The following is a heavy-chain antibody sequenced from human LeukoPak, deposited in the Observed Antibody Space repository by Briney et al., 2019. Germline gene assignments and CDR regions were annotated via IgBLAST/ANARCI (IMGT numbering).Heavy chain of an antibody. D-gene: IGHD3-10*01. CDR1: GYTFTSYY. V-gene: IGHV1-46*01. CDR3: ATDLGLDRGKGWFDP. Sequence: ASVKVSCKASGYTFTSYYMHWVRQAPGQGLEWMGIINPSGGSTSYAQKFQGRVTMTEDTSTDTAYMELSSLRSEDTAVYYCATDLGLDRGKGWFDPWGQGTLVTVSS. J-gene: IGHJ5*02. CDR2: INPSGGST.